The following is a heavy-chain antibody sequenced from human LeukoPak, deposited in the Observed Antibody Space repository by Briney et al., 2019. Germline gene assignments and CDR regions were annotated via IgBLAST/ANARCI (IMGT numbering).Heavy chain of an antibody. D-gene: IGHD2-21*01. V-gene: IGHV3-7*05. CDR1: GFTLRNYA. CDR2: IKEDGSEK. CDR3: VRDCGFHTFDY. J-gene: IGHJ4*02. Sequence: GGSLRLSCTASGFTLRNYAMTWVRQAPGKGLEYVVNIKEDGSEKYYVDSVKGRFTISRDNTKNSLYLQMTSLRGDDTAVYYCVRDCGFHTFDYWGQGTLVTVSS.